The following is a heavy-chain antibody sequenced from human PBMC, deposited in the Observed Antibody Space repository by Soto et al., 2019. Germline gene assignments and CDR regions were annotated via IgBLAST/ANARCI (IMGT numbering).Heavy chain of an antibody. V-gene: IGHV3-11*05. Sequence: GGSLRLSCAAAGFTFSDYYMSWIRKDPGKGLEWVSYISSSSSYTNYADSVKGRFTISRDNAKNSLYLQMNSLRAEDTAVYYCAKDRSTYYLVPPFDPWGQGTLVTVSS. CDR2: ISSSSSYT. CDR3: AKDRSTYYLVPPFDP. J-gene: IGHJ5*02. D-gene: IGHD3-10*01. CDR1: GFTFSDYY.